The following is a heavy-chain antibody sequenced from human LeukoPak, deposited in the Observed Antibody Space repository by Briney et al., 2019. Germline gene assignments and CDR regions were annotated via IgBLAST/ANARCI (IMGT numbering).Heavy chain of an antibody. D-gene: IGHD6-19*01. CDR2: ISSSSSTI. CDR1: GFTFSSYS. J-gene: IGHJ3*02. V-gene: IGHV3-48*01. CDR3: ASLMNQWLNDAFDI. Sequence: QAGGSLRLSCAASGFTFSSYSMNWVRQAPGKGLEWVSYISSSSSTIYYADSVKGRFTISRDNAKNSLYLQMNSLRAEDTAVYYCASLMNQWLNDAFDIWGQGTMVTVSS.